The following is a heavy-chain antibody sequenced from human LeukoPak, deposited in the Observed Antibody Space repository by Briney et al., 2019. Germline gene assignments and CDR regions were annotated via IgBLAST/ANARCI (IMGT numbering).Heavy chain of an antibody. D-gene: IGHD2-2*01. CDR2: ISGSGGST. J-gene: IGHJ6*02. Sequence: PGGSLRLSCAASGFTFSSYAMSWVRQAPGKGLEWVSAISGSGGSTYYADSVKGRFTISRDNSKNTLYLQMNSLRAEDTAVYYCANWGIVVPAATHYYCGMDVWGQGTTVTVSS. V-gene: IGHV3-23*01. CDR1: GFTFSSYA. CDR3: ANWGIVVPAATHYYCGMDV.